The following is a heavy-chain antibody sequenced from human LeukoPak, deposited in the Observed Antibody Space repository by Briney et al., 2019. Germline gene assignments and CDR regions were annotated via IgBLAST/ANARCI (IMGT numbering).Heavy chain of an antibody. CDR3: AKAQGDGYTFDY. D-gene: IGHD5-24*01. CDR1: GFTFSSYG. J-gene: IGHJ4*02. CDR2: ISYDGSDK. V-gene: IGHV3-30*18. Sequence: GGSLRLSCVASGFTFSSYGMHWVRQAPGKGLEWVAMISYDGSDKYYAESVKGRFTISRDNSKNTLYLQMNSLRAEDTAVYYCAKAQGDGYTFDYWGQGTLVTVSS.